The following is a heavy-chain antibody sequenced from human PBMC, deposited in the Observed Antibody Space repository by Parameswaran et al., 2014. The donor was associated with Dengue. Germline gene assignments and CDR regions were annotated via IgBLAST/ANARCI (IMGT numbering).Heavy chain of an antibody. J-gene: IGHJ5*02. V-gene: IGHV3-21*03. CDR3: AREHSSSLTGGWFDP. D-gene: IGHD6-13*01. Sequence: WIRQPPGKGLEWVSSISSSSSYIYYADSVKGRFTISRDNAKNSLYLQMNSLRAEDTAVYYCAREHSSSLTGGWFDPWGQGTLVTVSS. CDR2: ISSSSSYI.